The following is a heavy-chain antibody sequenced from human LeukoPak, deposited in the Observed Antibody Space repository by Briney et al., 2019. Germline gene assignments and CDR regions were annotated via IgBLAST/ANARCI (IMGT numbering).Heavy chain of an antibody. D-gene: IGHD6-19*01. V-gene: IGHV3-7*03. J-gene: IGHJ4*02. CDR3: ARLGPASSGWPESFDY. Sequence: GGSLRLSCAASGFAFNSYWMNWVRQAPGKGLEWVANIKRGGSEKYYVDSVKGRFTISRDNAKNSLDLQMNSLRVEDTAVYYCARLGPASSGWPESFDYWGQGTLVTVSS. CDR2: IKRGGSEK. CDR1: GFAFNSYW.